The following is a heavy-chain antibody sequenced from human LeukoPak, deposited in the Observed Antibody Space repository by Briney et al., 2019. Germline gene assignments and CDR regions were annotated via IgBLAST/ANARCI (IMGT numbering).Heavy chain of an antibody. J-gene: IGHJ6*02. CDR3: ARTNYYDSSGYQGAGTYYYGMDV. CDR1: GGTFSSYG. D-gene: IGHD3-22*01. CDR2: IIPIFGTA. V-gene: IGHV1-69*06. Sequence: SVKVSCKASGGTFSSYGISWVRQAPGQGLEWMGRIIPIFGTANYGQKFQGGVTITADTSTSTAYMELSSLRSEDTAVYYCARTNYYDSSGYQGAGTYYYGMDVWGQGTTVTVSS.